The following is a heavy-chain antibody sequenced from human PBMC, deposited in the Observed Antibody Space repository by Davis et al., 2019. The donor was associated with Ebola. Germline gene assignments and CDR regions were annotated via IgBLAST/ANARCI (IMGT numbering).Heavy chain of an antibody. V-gene: IGHV3-30-3*01. CDR3: ARAVKGYCSSTSCYRYFDY. J-gene: IGHJ4*02. CDR2: ISYDGSNK. Sequence: GESLKISCAASGFTFSSYAMHWVRQAPGKGLEWVAVISYDGSNKYYADSVKGRFTISRDNSKNTLYLQMNSLRAEDTAVYYCARAVKGYCSSTSCYRYFDYWGQGTLVTVSS. CDR1: GFTFSSYA. D-gene: IGHD2-2*01.